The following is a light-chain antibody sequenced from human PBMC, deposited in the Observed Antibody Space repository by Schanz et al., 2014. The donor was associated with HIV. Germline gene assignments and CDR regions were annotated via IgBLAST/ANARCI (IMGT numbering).Light chain of an antibody. J-gene: IGLJ2*01. Sequence: QSALTQPPSASGSPGQSVAISCTGASSDICVSWYQRYPGNAPSLIIYAVNRRASGVPDRFSGGKSGNTAFLLVSGLQDEDESYYYCSTYACNSTKVNVVFGGGTMLTVL. V-gene: IGLV2-8*01. CDR3: STYACNSTKVNVV. CDR2: AVN. CDR1: SSDIC.